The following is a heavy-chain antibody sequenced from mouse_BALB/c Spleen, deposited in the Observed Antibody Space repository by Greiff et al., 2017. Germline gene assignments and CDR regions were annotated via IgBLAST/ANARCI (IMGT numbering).Heavy chain of an antibody. Sequence: EVMLVESGGGLVQPGGSLKLSCAASGFTFSSYGMSWVRQTPDKRLELVATINSNGGSTYYPDSVKGRFTISRDNAKNTLYLQMSSLKSEDTAMYYCARDGKITTVGATDYWGQGTTLTVSS. D-gene: IGHD1-1*01. J-gene: IGHJ2*01. CDR2: INSNGGST. V-gene: IGHV5-6-3*01. CDR3: ARDGKITTVGATDY. CDR1: GFTFSSYG.